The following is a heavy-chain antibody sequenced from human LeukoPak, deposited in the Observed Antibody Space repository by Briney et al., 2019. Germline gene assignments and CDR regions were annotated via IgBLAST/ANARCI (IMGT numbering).Heavy chain of an antibody. CDR2: ISYDSNYR. V-gene: IGHV3-30*01. J-gene: IGHJ4*02. CDR1: GFTFSHYP. CDR3: ARDRRYYFDY. Sequence: PGGSLRLSCAASGFTFSHYPMHWVRQAPGKGLEWLAVISYDSNYRYYAASVKGRFTISRGNSNNTLYLQIDSLRPEDTAMYFCARDRRYYFDYWGQGTLVTVSS.